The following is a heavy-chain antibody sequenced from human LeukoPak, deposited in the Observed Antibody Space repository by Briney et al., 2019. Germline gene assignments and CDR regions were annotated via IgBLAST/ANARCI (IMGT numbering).Heavy chain of an antibody. Sequence: SETLSLTCTISGASISGFYWSWIRQPPGKGLEWIGSINYSGSTNYNPSLKSRVSISIDTSKNRMSLRLISVTDADTAVYYCARAGTSGGLCDYWGQGILVTVSS. CDR1: GASISGFY. V-gene: IGHV4-59*01. CDR3: ARAGTSGGLCDY. J-gene: IGHJ4*02. CDR2: INYSGST. D-gene: IGHD1-14*01.